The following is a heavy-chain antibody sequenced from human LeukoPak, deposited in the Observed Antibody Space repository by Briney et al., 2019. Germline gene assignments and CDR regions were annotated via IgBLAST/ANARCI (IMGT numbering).Heavy chain of an antibody. J-gene: IGHJ4*02. CDR3: ATHVGDSDAFDY. D-gene: IGHD3-16*01. CDR2: IKQGGSEK. V-gene: IGHV3-7*03. CDR1: GFTFSSYW. Sequence: GGSLRLSCAASGFTFSSYWMSWVRQAPGKGLEWVANIKQGGSEKYYVDSVKGRFTISRDNAKNSLYLQMNSLRAEDTAVYYCATHVGDSDAFDYWGQGTLVTVSS.